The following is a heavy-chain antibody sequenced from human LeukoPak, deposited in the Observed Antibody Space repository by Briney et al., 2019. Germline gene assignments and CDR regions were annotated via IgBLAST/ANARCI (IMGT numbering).Heavy chain of an antibody. V-gene: IGHV3-30*02. CDR2: IRYDGSNK. J-gene: IGHJ3*02. CDR1: GFTFSSYG. CDR3: ARGPNGAFDI. D-gene: IGHD4/OR15-4a*01. Sequence: GGSLRLSCAASGFTFSSYGMHWVRQAPGKGLEWVAFIRYDGSNKYYADSVKGRFTISRDNSKNTLYLHVNSLRAEDTGLYYCARGPNGAFDIWGRGTMVTVSS.